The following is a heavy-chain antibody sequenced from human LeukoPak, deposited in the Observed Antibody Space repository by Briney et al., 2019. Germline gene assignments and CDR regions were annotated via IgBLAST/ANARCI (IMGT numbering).Heavy chain of an antibody. Sequence: GGSLRLSCAASGFTFSTYAMSWVRQAPGKGLEWVSSISGGGVHTYYADSVKGQFSISRDNSKNTLYLQMNSLRAEDTAVYYCAKDGGGWYTTGWYYFDYWGQGTLVTVSS. CDR3: AKDGGGWYTTGWYYFDY. J-gene: IGHJ4*02. CDR2: ISGGGVHT. CDR1: GFTFSTYA. V-gene: IGHV3-23*01. D-gene: IGHD6-19*01.